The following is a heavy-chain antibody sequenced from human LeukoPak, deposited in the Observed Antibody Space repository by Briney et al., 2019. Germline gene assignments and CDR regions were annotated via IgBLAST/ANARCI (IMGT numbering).Heavy chain of an antibody. CDR3: AKTRTYYYDSSGYPRYFDY. V-gene: IGHV3-23*01. CDR1: GFTFSSYA. CDR2: ISGSGGST. D-gene: IGHD3-22*01. J-gene: IGHJ4*02. Sequence: GGSLRLSCAASGFTFSSYAMSWVRQAPGKGLEWVSAISGSGGSTYYADSVKGRFTISRDNSKNTLYLQMNSLRAEDTAVYYCAKTRTYYYDSSGYPRYFDYWGQGTLVTVSS.